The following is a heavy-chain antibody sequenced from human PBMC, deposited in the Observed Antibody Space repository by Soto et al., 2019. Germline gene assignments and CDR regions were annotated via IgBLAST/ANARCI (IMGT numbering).Heavy chain of an antibody. V-gene: IGHV1-3*01. J-gene: IGHJ4*02. CDR2: INAGNGNT. CDR3: ARDLGGWPDY. CDR1: GYTFTSYA. Sequence: QVQLVQSGAEVKKPGASVKVSCKASGYTFTSYAMHWVRQAPGQRLEWMGWINAGNGNTKYSPKFQGRVTITRDTSASTADMELSSLRSEDTAVYYCARDLGGWPDYWGQGTLVTVSS. D-gene: IGHD2-15*01.